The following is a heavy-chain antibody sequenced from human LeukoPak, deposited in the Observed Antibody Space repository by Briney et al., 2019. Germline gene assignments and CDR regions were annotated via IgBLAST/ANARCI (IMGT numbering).Heavy chain of an antibody. CDR2: ISSSSSYI. J-gene: IGHJ6*02. CDR1: GLTFSSYS. CDR3: ARDKSSITIFGVVDSPYYYGMDV. V-gene: IGHV3-21*01. Sequence: GGSLRLSCAASGLTFSSYSMNWVRQAPGKELEWVSSISSSSSYIYYADSVKGRFTISRDNAKNSLYLQMNSLRAEDTAVHYCARDKSSITIFGVVDSPYYYGMDVWGQGTTVTVSS. D-gene: IGHD3-3*01.